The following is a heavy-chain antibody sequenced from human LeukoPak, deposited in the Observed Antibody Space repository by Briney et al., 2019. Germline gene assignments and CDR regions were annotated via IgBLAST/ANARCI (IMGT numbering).Heavy chain of an antibody. J-gene: IGHJ4*02. D-gene: IGHD1/OR15-1a*01. CDR3: ARGTITYSDY. CDR1: GFTFSSYG. V-gene: IGHV3-48*03. Sequence: QPGGSLRLSCAASGFTFSSYGMNWVRQAPGKGLEWVPYISRSGTTIYYADSVRGRFTISRDNAKNSLYLQMNSLRADDTAVYYCARGTITYSDYWGQGTLVTVSS. CDR2: ISRSGTTI.